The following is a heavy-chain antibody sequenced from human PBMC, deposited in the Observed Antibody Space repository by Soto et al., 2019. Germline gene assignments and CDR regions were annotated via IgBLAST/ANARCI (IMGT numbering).Heavy chain of an antibody. CDR2: INHSGST. J-gene: IGHJ3*02. V-gene: IGHV4-34*01. D-gene: IGHD5-12*01. Sequence: KGLEWIGEINHSGSTSYNPSLKSRVTISVDTSKNQFSLKLSSVTAADTAVYYCARCVDIVATITYALDICGQGIIV. CDR3: ARCVDIVATITYALDI.